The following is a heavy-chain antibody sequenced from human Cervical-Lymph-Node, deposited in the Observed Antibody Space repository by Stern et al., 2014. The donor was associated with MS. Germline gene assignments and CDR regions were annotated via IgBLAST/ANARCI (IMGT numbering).Heavy chain of an antibody. CDR2: TFPVFGTP. D-gene: IGHD6-13*01. CDR1: GGTFSKFP. V-gene: IGHV1-69*01. J-gene: IGHJ5*02. Sequence: QVQLAQSGAEVTKPGSSVKASCKASGGTFSKFPTSWVRQAPGQGLAWIEGTFPVFGTPTYAQEFRGRVTIPADVSTSTVYMELSSLRSDDTAVYYCALSSETSDRWYSLGYDLWGQGTLVTVSS. CDR3: ALSSETSDRWYSLGYDL.